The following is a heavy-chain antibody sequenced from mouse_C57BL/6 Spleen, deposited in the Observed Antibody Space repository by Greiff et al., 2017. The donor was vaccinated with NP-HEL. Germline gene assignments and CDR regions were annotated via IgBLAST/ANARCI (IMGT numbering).Heavy chain of an antibody. CDR3: ARDRAFYYYGSSYGNFDY. D-gene: IGHD1-1*01. J-gene: IGHJ2*01. CDR1: GFTFSDYY. Sequence: EVKLVESEGGLVQPGSSMKLSCTASGFTFSDYYMAWVRQVPEKGLEWVANINYDGSSTYYLDSLKSRFIISRDNAKNILYLQMSSLKSEDTATYYCARDRAFYYYGSSYGNFDYWGQGTTLTVSS. V-gene: IGHV5-16*01. CDR2: INYDGSST.